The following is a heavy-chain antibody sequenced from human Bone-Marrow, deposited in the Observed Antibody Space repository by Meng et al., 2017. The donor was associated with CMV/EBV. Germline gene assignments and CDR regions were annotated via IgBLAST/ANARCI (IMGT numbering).Heavy chain of an antibody. Sequence: SGPTLVKPTQTLTLTCTFSGFPLSTSGVGVGWIRQPPGKALEWLALIYWNDDKRYSPSLKSRLTITKDTSKNQVVLTMTNMDPVDTATYYCAHSATTYYDFWSGYYGGWFDPWGQGTLVTVSS. CDR2: IYWNDDK. CDR1: GFPLSTSGVG. V-gene: IGHV2-5*01. CDR3: AHSATTYYDFWSGYYGGWFDP. J-gene: IGHJ5*02. D-gene: IGHD3-3*01.